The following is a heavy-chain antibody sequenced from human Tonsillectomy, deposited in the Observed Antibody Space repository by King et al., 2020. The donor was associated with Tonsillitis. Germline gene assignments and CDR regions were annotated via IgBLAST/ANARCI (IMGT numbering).Heavy chain of an antibody. CDR1: GYTFTNYG. CDR2: ISAYNGRT. D-gene: IGHD6-13*01. Sequence: QLVQSGAEVKKPGASVKVSCKASGYTFTNYGISWVRQAPGQGLEWMGWISAYNGRTNYAEKLQDRVTMTTDTSTSTAYMELRSLRSDDTAVYYGARDYQQLITWFDTWGQGTLVTASP. J-gene: IGHJ5*02. V-gene: IGHV1-18*04. CDR3: ARDYQQLITWFDT.